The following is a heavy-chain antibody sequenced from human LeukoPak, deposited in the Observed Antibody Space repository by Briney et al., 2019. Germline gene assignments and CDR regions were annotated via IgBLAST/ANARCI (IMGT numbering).Heavy chain of an antibody. CDR1: GFTFSDYY. V-gene: IGHV3-11*01. CDR2: ISSSGSTI. D-gene: IGHD3-9*01. J-gene: IGHJ4*02. Sequence: GGSLRLSCAASGFTFSDYYMSWIRQAPGKGLEWVSYISSSGSTIYYADSVKGRFTISRDNAKNSLYLQMNSLRAEDTAVYYCARLGGYDILTGVLAFFDYWGQGTLVTVSS. CDR3: ARLGGYDILTGVLAFFDY.